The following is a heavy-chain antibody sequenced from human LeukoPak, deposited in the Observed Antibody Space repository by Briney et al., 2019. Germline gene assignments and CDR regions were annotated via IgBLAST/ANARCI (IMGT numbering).Heavy chain of an antibody. CDR2: ISGSGGNT. D-gene: IGHD3-22*01. CDR1: GLTFSSYA. J-gene: IGHJ4*02. V-gene: IGHV3-23*01. Sequence: PGGSLRLSCAASGLTFSSYAMSWVRQAPGKGVEWVSAISGSGGNTYYADSLKGRFTISRDNAKNSLYLQMNSLRVEDTAVYYCARGPISSAYYDWGQGTLVTVSS. CDR3: ARGPISSAYYD.